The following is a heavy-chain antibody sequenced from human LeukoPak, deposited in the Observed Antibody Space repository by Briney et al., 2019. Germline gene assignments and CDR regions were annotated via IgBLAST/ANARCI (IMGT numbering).Heavy chain of an antibody. CDR2: ISSSSSYI. Sequence: EGSLRLSCAASGFTFSSYSMNWVRQAPGKGLEWVSSISSSSSYIYYADSVKGRFTISRDNAKNSLYLQMNSLRAEDTAVYYCASLYSSGWYALWGQGTLVTVSS. V-gene: IGHV3-21*01. D-gene: IGHD6-19*01. J-gene: IGHJ4*02. CDR3: ASLYSSGWYAL. CDR1: GFTFSSYS.